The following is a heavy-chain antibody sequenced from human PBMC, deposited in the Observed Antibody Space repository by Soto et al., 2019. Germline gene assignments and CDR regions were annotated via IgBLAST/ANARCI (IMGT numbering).Heavy chain of an antibody. Sequence: SVKVSCKASGGTFSSYAISWVRQAPGQGLEWMGGIIPIFGTANYSPSFQGQVTISADKSISTAYLQWSSLKASDTAMYYCARHGSGSYYDYYYYGMDVWGQGTTVTVSS. J-gene: IGHJ6*02. V-gene: IGHV1-69*06. D-gene: IGHD3-10*01. CDR2: IIPIFGTA. CDR3: ARHGSGSYYDYYYYGMDV. CDR1: GGTFSSYA.